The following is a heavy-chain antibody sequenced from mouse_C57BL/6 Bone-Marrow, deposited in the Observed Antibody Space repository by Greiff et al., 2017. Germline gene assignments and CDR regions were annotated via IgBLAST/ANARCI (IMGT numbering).Heavy chain of an antibody. CDR2: IYPRSGNT. CDR1: GYTFTSYG. J-gene: IGHJ1*03. Sequence: QVQLKQSGAELARPGASVKLSCKASGYTFTSYGISWVKQRTGQGLEWIGEIYPRSGNTYYNEKFKGKATLTADKSSSPAYMELRSLTSEDSAVYFCARRNWDVDWYFDVWGTGTTVTVSS. D-gene: IGHD4-1*01. V-gene: IGHV1-81*01. CDR3: ARRNWDVDWYFDV.